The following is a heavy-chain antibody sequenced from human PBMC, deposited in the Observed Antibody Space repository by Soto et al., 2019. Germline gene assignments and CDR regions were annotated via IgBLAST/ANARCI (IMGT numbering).Heavy chain of an antibody. CDR3: ARGILVYSSSWFYYYYGMEV. CDR2: IIPIFGTA. V-gene: IGHV1-69*13. CDR1: GGTFSSYA. D-gene: IGHD6-13*01. Sequence: GASVKVSCKASGGTFSSYAISWVRQAPGQGLEWMGGIIPIFGTANYAQKFQGRVTITADESTSTAYMELSSLRSEDTAVYYCARGILVYSSSWFYYYYGMEVWGQGTTVTV. J-gene: IGHJ6*02.